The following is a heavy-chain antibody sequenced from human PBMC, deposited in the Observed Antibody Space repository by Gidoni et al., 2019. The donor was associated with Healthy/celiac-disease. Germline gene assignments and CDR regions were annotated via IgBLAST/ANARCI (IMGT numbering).Heavy chain of an antibody. J-gene: IGHJ5*02. Sequence: QVQLQDSGPGLVKPSGTLSPTCAVPGGPISISNWLCWFRQPPGKGLEWIGENYHSGSTNYNPALKSRVTIAVDKSKNQFSLKLSSVTAADTAVYYCARAPEVQQLVRGGGWFDPWGQGTLVTVSS. D-gene: IGHD6-13*01. V-gene: IGHV4-4*02. CDR1: GGPISISNW. CDR3: ARAPEVQQLVRGGGWFDP. CDR2: NYHSGST.